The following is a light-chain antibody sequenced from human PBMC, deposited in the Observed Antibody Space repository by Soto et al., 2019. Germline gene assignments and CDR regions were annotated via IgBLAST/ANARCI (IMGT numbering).Light chain of an antibody. J-gene: IGLJ1*01. CDR3: CSYAGSYTFHYV. V-gene: IGLV2-11*01. CDR2: DVS. Sequence: QSVLTQPRSVSGSPGQSVTISCTGTSSDVGGYNYVSWYQQHPGKAPKLMIYDVSKRPSGVPDRFSGSKSGNTASLTISGLQAEDEADYYCCSYAGSYTFHYVFGTGTKLTVL. CDR1: SSDVGGYNY.